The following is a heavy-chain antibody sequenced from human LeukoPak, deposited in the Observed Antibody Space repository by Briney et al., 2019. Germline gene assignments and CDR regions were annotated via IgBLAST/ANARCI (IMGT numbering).Heavy chain of an antibody. CDR3: ARRLRGYSSSWYY. CDR1: GGSFSGYY. D-gene: IGHD6-13*01. Sequence: SETLSLTCAVYGGSFSGYYWSWIRQPPGKGLEWIGEINHSGSTNYNPSLKSRVTISVDTSKNQFSLKLSSVTAADTAVYCCARRLRGYSSSWYYWGQGTLVTVSS. CDR2: INHSGST. J-gene: IGHJ4*02. V-gene: IGHV4-34*01.